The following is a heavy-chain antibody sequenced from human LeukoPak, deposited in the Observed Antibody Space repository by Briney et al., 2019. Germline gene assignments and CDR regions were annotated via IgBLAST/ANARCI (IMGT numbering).Heavy chain of an antibody. J-gene: IGHJ4*02. CDR3: ARTYGSGSLDY. CDR1: GVTFSNYE. D-gene: IGHD2-15*01. Sequence: PGGSLRLSCAASGVTFSNYEMNWVRQVPGKGLEWLSYISSSGSTIYYADSVRGRFTISRDNAKNSVYLQMNSLRAEDTAVYYCARTYGSGSLDYGGQGTLVTVSS. CDR2: ISSSGSTI. V-gene: IGHV3-48*03.